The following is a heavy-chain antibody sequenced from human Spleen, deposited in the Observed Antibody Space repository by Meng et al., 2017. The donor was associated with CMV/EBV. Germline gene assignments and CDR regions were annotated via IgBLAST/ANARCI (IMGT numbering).Heavy chain of an antibody. CDR3: ARNRKEYCSSTSCYYSWFDP. V-gene: IGHV1-69*10. D-gene: IGHD2-2*01. Sequence: SYAISWVRQAPGQGLEWMGGIIPILGIANYAQKFQGRVTIIADKSTSIAYMELSNLRSEDTAVYYCARNRKEYCSSTSCYYSWFDPWGQGTLVTVSS. CDR1: SYA. CDR2: IIPILGIA. J-gene: IGHJ5*02.